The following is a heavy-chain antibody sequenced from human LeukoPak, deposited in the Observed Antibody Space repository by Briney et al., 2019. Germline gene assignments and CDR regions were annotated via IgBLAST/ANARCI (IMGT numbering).Heavy chain of an antibody. CDR1: GFTFDDYW. D-gene: IGHD4-23*01. Sequence: PGGSLRLSCGVSGFTFDDYWMSWVRQTPGQGLEWVANINQDGSEKYYLDSAKGRFTISRDNARNSLYLQMNSLRAEDTAVYYCARDQDYGGNSGAYWGQGTLVTVSS. CDR3: ARDQDYGGNSGAY. CDR2: INQDGSEK. V-gene: IGHV3-7*01. J-gene: IGHJ4*02.